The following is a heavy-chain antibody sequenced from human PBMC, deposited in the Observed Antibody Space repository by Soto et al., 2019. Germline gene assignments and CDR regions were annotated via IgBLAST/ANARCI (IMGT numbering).Heavy chain of an antibody. D-gene: IGHD6-13*01. J-gene: IGHJ4*02. CDR2: IYYSGSS. V-gene: IGHV4-59*08. CDR1: GGSIGNSY. CDR3: ARHSSSWPIFDY. Sequence: QVQLQESGPGLVKPSETLSLTCTVSGGSIGNSYWSWIRQSPGKGLEWIGYIYYSGSSNYNPSLKSRVSISVDTSKNQFSLKLSSVTAADTAVYYCARHSSSWPIFDYWGKGTLVIVSS.